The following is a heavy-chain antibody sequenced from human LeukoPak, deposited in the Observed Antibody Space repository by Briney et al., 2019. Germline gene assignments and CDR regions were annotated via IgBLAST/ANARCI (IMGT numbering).Heavy chain of an antibody. V-gene: IGHV1-69*04. CDR1: GGTFSRYA. Sequence: SVKVYCKASGGTFSRYAISWMRQAPGQGLEWMGRIIPILGIANYAQKFQGRVTITADKSTSTAYMELSSLRSEHTAVYYCASADRAAAGTFDYWGQGTLVTVSS. D-gene: IGHD6-13*01. J-gene: IGHJ4*02. CDR2: IIPILGIA. CDR3: ASADRAAAGTFDY.